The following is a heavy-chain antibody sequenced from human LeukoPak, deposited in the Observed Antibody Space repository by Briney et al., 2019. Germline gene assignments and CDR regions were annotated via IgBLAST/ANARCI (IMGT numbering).Heavy chain of an antibody. D-gene: IGHD3-22*01. CDR1: GGSFSGYY. CDR2: INHSGST. CDR3: ARVTTPDYYDSSGYYGP. J-gene: IGHJ5*02. V-gene: IGHV4-34*01. Sequence: PSETLSLTCAVYGGSFSGYYWSWIRQPPEKGLEWIGEINHSGSTNYNPSLKSRVTISVDTSKNQFSLKLSSVTAADTAVYYCARVTTPDYYDSSGYYGPWGQGTLVTVSS.